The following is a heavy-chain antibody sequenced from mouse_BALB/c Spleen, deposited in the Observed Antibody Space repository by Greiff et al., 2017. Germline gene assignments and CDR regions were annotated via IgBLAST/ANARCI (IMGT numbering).Heavy chain of an antibody. CDR1: GFTFSSYT. CDR2: ISNGGGST. D-gene: IGHD1-1*01. CDR3: ARQEDGSSSYAMDY. J-gene: IGHJ4*01. V-gene: IGHV5-12-2*01. Sequence: EVKLMESGGGLVQPGGSLKLSCAASGFTFSSYTMSWVRQTPEKRLEWVAYISNGGGSTYYPDTVKGRFTISRDNAKNTLYLQMSSLKSEDTAMYYCARQEDGSSSYAMDYWGQGTSVTVSS.